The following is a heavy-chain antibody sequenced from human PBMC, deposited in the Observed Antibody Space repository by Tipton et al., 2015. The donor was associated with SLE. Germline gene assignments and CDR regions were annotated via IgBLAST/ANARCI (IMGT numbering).Heavy chain of an antibody. D-gene: IGHD2-8*02. CDR3: TRGTLYRTGGVCYRAWYFDL. Sequence: SLRLSCAGSGFTFSSYDMSWVRQAPGMGLEWVSGISGSGGSTFYADSVKGRFSISRDNSKNTLYLQMNSLRPQDTAVYYCTRGTLYRTGGVCYRAWYFDLWGRGTLVTVSS. V-gene: IGHV3-23*01. CDR2: ISGSGGST. J-gene: IGHJ2*01. CDR1: GFTFSSYD.